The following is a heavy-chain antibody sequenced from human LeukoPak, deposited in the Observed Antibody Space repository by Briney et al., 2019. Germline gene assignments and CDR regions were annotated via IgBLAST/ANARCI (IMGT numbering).Heavy chain of an antibody. D-gene: IGHD3-10*01. CDR3: ARVYYGSGSYSFAY. J-gene: IGHJ4*02. CDR2: ISYDGSEK. Sequence: QSGGSLRLSCAASGFTFSSYAMHWVRQAPGKGLEWVAVISYDGSEKYYADSVKGRFTISRDNSKNTLYLQMNSLRAEDTAVYYCARVYYGSGSYSFAYWDQGTLVTVSS. CDR1: GFTFSSYA. V-gene: IGHV3-30*04.